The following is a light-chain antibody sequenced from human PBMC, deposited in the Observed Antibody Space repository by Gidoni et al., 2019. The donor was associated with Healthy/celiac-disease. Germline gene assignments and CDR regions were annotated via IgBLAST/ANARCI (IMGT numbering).Light chain of an antibody. CDR2: EVS. V-gene: IGLV2-14*01. J-gene: IGLJ2*01. CDR1: SSDVGGYNY. CDR3: SSYTSSSTLV. Sequence: QSALTQPASVSGSPGQSITISCTGTSSDVGGYNYVFWYQQHPGKAPKLMIYEVSHRPSGVFNRFSGSKSGNTASLTISGLQAEDEADYYCSSYTSSSTLVFGGGTKLTVL.